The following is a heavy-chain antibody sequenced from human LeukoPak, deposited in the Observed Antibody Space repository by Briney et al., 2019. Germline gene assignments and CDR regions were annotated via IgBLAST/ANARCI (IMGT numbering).Heavy chain of an antibody. CDR2: IYYNGIT. CDR1: GGAISTYY. CDR3: AKGGYGDNHFDY. V-gene: IGHV4-59*12. Sequence: KPSETLSLTCTVSGGAISTYYWNWIRQPPGKGLEWIGYIYYNGITNYNPSLKSRVTISVDTSNKQISLKVSSVTAADTAVYYCAKGGYGDNHFDYWGQGTLVIVSS. D-gene: IGHD4-17*01. J-gene: IGHJ4*02.